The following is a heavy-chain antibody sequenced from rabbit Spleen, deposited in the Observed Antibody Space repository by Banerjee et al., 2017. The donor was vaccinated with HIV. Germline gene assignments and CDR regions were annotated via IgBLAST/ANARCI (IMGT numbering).Heavy chain of an antibody. CDR3: ARELDAVIGWNFGW. V-gene: IGHV1S45*01. CDR2: INAITGKA. J-gene: IGHJ4*01. D-gene: IGHD1-1*01. Sequence: QEQLVESGGGLVQPGGSLKLSCTASGFSFSNKAVMCWVRQAPGKGLEWIACINAITGKAAYAGWAKGRFTFSKTSSTTVTLQMTSLTAADTATYFWARELDAVIGWNFGWWGPGTLGTVS. CDR1: GFSFSNKAV.